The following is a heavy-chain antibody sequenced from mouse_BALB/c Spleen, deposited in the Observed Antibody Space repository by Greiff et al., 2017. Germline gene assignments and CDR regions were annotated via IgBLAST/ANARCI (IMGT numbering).Heavy chain of an antibody. CDR3: ARRDGYSFAY. CDR2: ISYSGST. V-gene: IGHV3-2*02. D-gene: IGHD2-3*01. J-gene: IGHJ3*01. Sequence: EVKLVESGPGLVKPSQSLSLTCTVTGYSITSDYAWNWIRQFPGNKLEWMGYISYSGSTSYNPSLKSRISITRDTSKNQFFLQLNSVTTEDTATYYCARRDGYSFAYWGQGTLVTVSA. CDR1: GYSITSDYA.